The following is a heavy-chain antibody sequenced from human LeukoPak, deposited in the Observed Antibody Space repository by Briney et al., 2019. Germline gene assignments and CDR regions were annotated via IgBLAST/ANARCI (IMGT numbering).Heavy chain of an antibody. Sequence: GGSLRLSXAASAFTFSSYSMNWVRQAPGKGLEWVSSIISSSSYIYYADSVKGRFTISRDNAKNSLYLQMNSLRAEDTAVYYCARDPLGYCSSTSCYEIDYWGQGTLVTVSS. CDR2: IISSSSYI. V-gene: IGHV3-21*01. CDR3: ARDPLGYCSSTSCYEIDY. CDR1: AFTFSSYS. D-gene: IGHD2-2*01. J-gene: IGHJ4*02.